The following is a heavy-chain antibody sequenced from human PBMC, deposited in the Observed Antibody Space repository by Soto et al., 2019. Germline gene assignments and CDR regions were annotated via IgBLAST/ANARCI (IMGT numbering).Heavy chain of an antibody. CDR1: GYTFTSYA. V-gene: IGHV1-3*01. Sequence: GASVKVSCKASGYTFTSYAMHWVRQAPGQRLEWMGWINAGNGNTKYSQKFQGRVTITRDTSASTAYMELSSLRSEDTAVYYCARGISYYDFWSGYYPFDYWGQGTLVTFS. D-gene: IGHD3-3*01. CDR2: INAGNGNT. J-gene: IGHJ4*02. CDR3: ARGISYYDFWSGYYPFDY.